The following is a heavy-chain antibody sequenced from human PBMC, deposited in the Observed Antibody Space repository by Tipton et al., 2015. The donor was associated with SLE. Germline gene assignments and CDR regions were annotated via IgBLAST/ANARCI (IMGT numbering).Heavy chain of an antibody. CDR3: ARGGGIAARHYYYYYMDV. Sequence: GLVKPSETLSLTCAVYGGSLTGYVWSWIRQPPGKGLEWIGEISHSGSTNYNPSLKSRVTISRDTSRNQFSLKLSSVTAADTAVYYCARGGGIAARHYYYYYMDVWGKGTTVTISS. D-gene: IGHD6-6*01. V-gene: IGHV4-34*01. CDR2: ISHSGST. CDR1: GGSLTGYV. J-gene: IGHJ6*03.